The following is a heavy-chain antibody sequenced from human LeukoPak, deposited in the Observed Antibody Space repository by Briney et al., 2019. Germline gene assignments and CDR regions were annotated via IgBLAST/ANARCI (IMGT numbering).Heavy chain of an antibody. V-gene: IGHV3-7*01. D-gene: IGHD3-22*01. CDR1: GFTFSSYW. Sequence: GALRLSCAASGFTFSSYWMNWARQAPGKGLEWVASINHNGNVNYYVDSVKGRFTISRDNAKNSLYLQMNSLRAEDTAVYYCARDRGYYVFDYWGQGTLVTVSS. CDR2: INHNGNVN. CDR3: ARDRGYYVFDY. J-gene: IGHJ4*02.